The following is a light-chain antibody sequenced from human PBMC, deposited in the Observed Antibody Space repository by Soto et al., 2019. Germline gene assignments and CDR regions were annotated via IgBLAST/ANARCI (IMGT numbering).Light chain of an antibody. J-gene: IGKJ5*01. Sequence: VWTQSQAPLSASPVYTSTLSCLASQSVNHNVAWYHQKPGQPHRLLISGARSRADGVPARFSGSGTGTDFALTISSLQSEDFGVYYCHQYNNWPPSNVGQGTQLEIK. V-gene: IGKV3-15*01. CDR2: GAR. CDR3: HQYNNWPPSN. CDR1: QSVNHN.